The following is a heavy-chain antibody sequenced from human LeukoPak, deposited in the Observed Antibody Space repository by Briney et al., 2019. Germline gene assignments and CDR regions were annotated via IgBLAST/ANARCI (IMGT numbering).Heavy chain of an antibody. CDR2: INHSGST. J-gene: IGHJ6*03. V-gene: IGHV4-34*01. CDR1: GGSFSGYY. D-gene: IGHD3-10*01. Sequence: SETLSLTCAVYGGSFSGYYWSWIRQPPGKGLEWIGEINHSGSTNYNPSLKSRVTISVDTSKNQFSLKLSSVTAADTAVYYCARQRVDGSNYYYMDVWGKGTTVTISS. CDR3: ARQRVDGSNYYYMDV.